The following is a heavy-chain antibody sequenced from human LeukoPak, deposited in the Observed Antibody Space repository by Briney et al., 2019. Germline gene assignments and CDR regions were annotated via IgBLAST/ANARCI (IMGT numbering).Heavy chain of an antibody. J-gene: IGHJ3*02. Sequence: SQTLSLTCAISGDSVSSNSAAWNSIRQSPSRCLEWQRRTDYRIKGYNYYAVSVKSRITINPDTSKNQFSLQLNSVTPEDTAVYYCARDSSGSGSYYNVVYAFDIWGQGTMVTVSS. V-gene: IGHV6-1*01. CDR2: TDYRIKGYN. CDR3: ARDSSGSGSYYNVVYAFDI. D-gene: IGHD3-10*01. CDR1: GDSVSSNSAA.